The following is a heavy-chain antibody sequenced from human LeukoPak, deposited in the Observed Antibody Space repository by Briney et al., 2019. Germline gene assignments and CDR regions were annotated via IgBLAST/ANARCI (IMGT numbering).Heavy chain of an antibody. Sequence: SETLSLTCTVSGGSISSYYWSWIRQPPGKGLEWIRYIYYSGSTNYNPSLKSRVTISVDTSKNQFSLKLSSVTAADTAVYYCARGYSSSWYYFDYWGQGTLVTVSS. J-gene: IGHJ4*02. V-gene: IGHV4-59*08. CDR2: IYYSGST. CDR1: GGSISSYY. D-gene: IGHD6-13*01. CDR3: ARGYSSSWYYFDY.